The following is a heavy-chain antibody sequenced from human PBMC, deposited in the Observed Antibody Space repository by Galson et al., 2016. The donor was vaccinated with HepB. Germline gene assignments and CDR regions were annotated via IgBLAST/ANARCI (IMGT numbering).Heavy chain of an antibody. CDR3: VKSYYDWGNFLHF. V-gene: IGHV3-30*18. D-gene: IGHD3-10*01. CDR2: ISPDGTYK. CDR1: GFTFSGSA. Sequence: SLRLSCAASGFTFSGSAMHWVRQAPGKGLEWMALISPDGTYKFYADSVKGRFTISRDNSNNTLYLQMNSLRTEDMAVFYCVKSYYDWGNFLHFWGQGVLVTVSS. J-gene: IGHJ4*02.